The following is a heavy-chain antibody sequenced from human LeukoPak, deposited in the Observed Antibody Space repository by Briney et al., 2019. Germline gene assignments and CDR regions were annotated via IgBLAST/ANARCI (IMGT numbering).Heavy chain of an antibody. J-gene: IGHJ1*01. CDR1: GFTVSSSY. V-gene: IGHV3-66*01. CDR2: IYSDGSI. Sequence: PGGSLRLSCAASGFTVSSSYMSWVRQAPGKGLEWVSVIYSDGSIYYQDSVKGRFTISRDNSKNTLYLQMNSLRAEDTAVYYCVRDEWLALQHWGQGTLVTVSS. D-gene: IGHD6-19*01. CDR3: VRDEWLALQH.